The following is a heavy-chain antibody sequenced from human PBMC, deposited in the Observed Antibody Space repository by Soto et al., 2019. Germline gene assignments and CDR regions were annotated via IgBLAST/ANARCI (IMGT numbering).Heavy chain of an antibody. CDR3: ARAARLYRGHSGYDHEIFDY. J-gene: IGHJ4*02. Sequence: GASVKVSCKASGYTFTSYGISWVRQAPGQGLEWMGWISAYNGNTNYAQKLQGRVTITADKSTSTAYMELSSLRSEDTAVYYCARAARLYRGHSGYDHEIFDYWGQGTLVTVSS. V-gene: IGHV1-18*01. CDR1: GYTFTSYG. D-gene: IGHD5-12*01. CDR2: ISAYNGNT.